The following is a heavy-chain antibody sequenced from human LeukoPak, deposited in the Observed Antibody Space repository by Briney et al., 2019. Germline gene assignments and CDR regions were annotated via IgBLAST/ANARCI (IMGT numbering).Heavy chain of an antibody. Sequence: PSETLSLTCTVSGVSISSSNNFWGWIRQPPGKGLEWIGSIHYSGNTYYSPSLKSRVTVSVDTSKNQFSLKLSSVTAADTAVYYCARLNDYYYYYMDVWGKGTTVTVSS. V-gene: IGHV4-39*01. CDR3: ARLNDYYYYYMDV. CDR2: IHYSGNT. CDR1: GVSISSSNNF. J-gene: IGHJ6*03.